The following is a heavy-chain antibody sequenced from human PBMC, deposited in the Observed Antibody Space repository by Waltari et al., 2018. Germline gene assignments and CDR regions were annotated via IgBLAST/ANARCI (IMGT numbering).Heavy chain of an antibody. CDR3: ARVSSAPYRSAWHFDY. V-gene: IGHV1-8*01. Sequence: QVQLVQSGAEVKKPGASVKVSCKASGYTFTSYDINWVRQATGQGREWMGWMNPNSGNTGYAQMFQGRVTMTRHTSISTAYMEVNSLTSEDTAVYYCARVSSAPYRSAWHFDYWGQGTLVTVSS. CDR1: GYTFTSYD. J-gene: IGHJ4*02. D-gene: IGHD6-19*01. CDR2: MNPNSGNT.